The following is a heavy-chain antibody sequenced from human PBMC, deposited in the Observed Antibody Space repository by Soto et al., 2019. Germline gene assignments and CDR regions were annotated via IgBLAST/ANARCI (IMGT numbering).Heavy chain of an antibody. V-gene: IGHV3-33*05. CDR3: VRDDIGDPNGFDI. Sequence: QVRLVESGGGVVQPGRSLRLSCVISGFTFRMYGMHWVRQAPGKGLEWVAVITTDGRIKYETDSVKGRFSFSRDNSKNTLYLQMDSLRVEDTGLYYCVRDDIGDPNGFDIWGQGTMVTVSS. CDR1: GFTFRMYG. D-gene: IGHD2-15*01. CDR2: ITTDGRIK. J-gene: IGHJ3*02.